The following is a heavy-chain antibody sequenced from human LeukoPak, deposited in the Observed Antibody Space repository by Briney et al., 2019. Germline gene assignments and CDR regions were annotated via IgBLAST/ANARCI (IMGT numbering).Heavy chain of an antibody. CDR2: ISSSSIYI. CDR3: ARGRDGYNLVDAFDI. Sequence: PGGSLRLSCTASGFTFSTYSMHWVRQAPGKGLEWVSSISSSSIYIYYADSLKGRFTISRDNAKNSLYLQMNSLRAEDTAVYYCARGRDGYNLVDAFDIWGQGIMVTVSS. J-gene: IGHJ3*02. V-gene: IGHV3-21*01. CDR1: GFTFSTYS. D-gene: IGHD5-24*01.